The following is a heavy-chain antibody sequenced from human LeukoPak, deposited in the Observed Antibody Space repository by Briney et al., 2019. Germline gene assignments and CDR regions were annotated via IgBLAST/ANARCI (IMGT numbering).Heavy chain of an antibody. D-gene: IGHD3-22*01. Sequence: PGGSLRLSCAASAFKFSDYYMNWIRQAPGKGLEWVSSISISGDISYYTDSVKGRFSISRDNAKNSLFLQMHGLRAEDTAVYFCVSDRSSGLYHYDSSGFLFWGRGTLVTVSS. J-gene: IGHJ4*01. CDR2: ISISGDIS. CDR3: VSDRSSGLYHYDSSGFLF. CDR1: AFKFSDYY. V-gene: IGHV3-11*04.